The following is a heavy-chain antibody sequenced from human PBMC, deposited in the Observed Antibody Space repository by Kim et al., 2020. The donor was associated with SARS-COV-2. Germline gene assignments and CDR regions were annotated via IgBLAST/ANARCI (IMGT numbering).Heavy chain of an antibody. CDR1: GFTFSSYS. J-gene: IGHJ4*02. D-gene: IGHD3-10*01. CDR2: ISSSSSTI. Sequence: GGSLRLSCAASGFTFSSYSMNWVRQAPGKGLEWVSYISSSSSTIYYADSVKGRFTISRDNAKNSLYLQMNSLRDEDTAVYYCARVRAYGFGELLSSDYWGQGTLVTVSS. V-gene: IGHV3-48*02. CDR3: ARVRAYGFGELLSSDY.